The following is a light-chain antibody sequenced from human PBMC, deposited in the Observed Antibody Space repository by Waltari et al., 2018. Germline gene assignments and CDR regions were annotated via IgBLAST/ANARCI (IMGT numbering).Light chain of an antibody. CDR3: QQYNNWKT. CDR2: AAS. V-gene: IGKV3-15*01. Sequence: EVVMTQSPATLSVSPGERATLSYRASQSVSSNLAWYQQKPGQAPRLLIYAASTRATGIPARFSGSGSGTEFTLTITSLQSEDFAVYYCQQYNNWKTFGQGTKVEIK. J-gene: IGKJ1*01. CDR1: QSVSSN.